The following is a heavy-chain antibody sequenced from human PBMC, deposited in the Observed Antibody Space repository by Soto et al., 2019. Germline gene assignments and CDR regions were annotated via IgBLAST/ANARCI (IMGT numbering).Heavy chain of an antibody. CDR2: ISYSGST. CDR3: ARDNLTYYDILAGLHPAYYYGLDV. D-gene: IGHD3-9*01. Sequence: QVLLQESGPGLVKPSETLSLTCTVSGGSISSHYWSWIRQPPGKGLEWIGYISYSGSTTYNPSLKSRVTTSVDTSKNQFSLKLSSVSAADTAVYYCARDNLTYYDILAGLHPAYYYGLDVWGQGTTVTVSS. CDR1: GGSISSHY. V-gene: IGHV4-59*11. J-gene: IGHJ6*02.